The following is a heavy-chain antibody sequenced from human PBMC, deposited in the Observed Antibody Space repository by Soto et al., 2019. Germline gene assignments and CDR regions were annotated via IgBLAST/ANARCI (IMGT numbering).Heavy chain of an antibody. CDR2: ISYDGINK. D-gene: IGHD5-18*01. Sequence: QVQLVESGGGVVQPGRSLRLSCAASGFTFSSYAMHWVRQAPGKGLEWVAVISYDGINKYYADSVKGRFTISRDNSKNTLYLQMNSLRAEDTAVYYCARELGRGYSYGYFDYWGQGTLVTVSS. J-gene: IGHJ4*02. CDR3: ARELGRGYSYGYFDY. CDR1: GFTFSSYA. V-gene: IGHV3-30-3*01.